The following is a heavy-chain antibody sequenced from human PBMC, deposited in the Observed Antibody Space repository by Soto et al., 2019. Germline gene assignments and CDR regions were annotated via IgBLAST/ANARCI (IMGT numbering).Heavy chain of an antibody. CDR1: GDSIGTGGYY. V-gene: IGHV4-31*03. Sequence: QVQLQESGPGLVKPSQTLSLTCTVSGDSIGTGGYYWDWIRQHPGKGPEWIGYIHYSGSTYYNPSLKRRLTISLDTSKNQFSLPLSSVTAADTAVYYCATNHDDISGRTPLLFDSWGQGTLVTVSS. D-gene: IGHD3-22*01. CDR2: IHYSGST. CDR3: ATNHDDISGRTPLLFDS. J-gene: IGHJ4*02.